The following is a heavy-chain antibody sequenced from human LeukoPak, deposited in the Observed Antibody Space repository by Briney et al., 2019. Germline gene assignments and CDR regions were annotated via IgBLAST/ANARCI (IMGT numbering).Heavy chain of an antibody. CDR3: ARAFWGEDYYYFMDV. CDR1: GGTFSSYA. CDR2: IIPIFGTA. Sequence: SVKVSCKASGGTFSSYAVSWVRQAPGQGLEWMGGIIPIFGTANYAQKSQGRVTITADESTSTAYMELSSLRSEDTAVYYCARAFWGEDYYYFMDVWGKGTTVTISS. J-gene: IGHJ6*03. V-gene: IGHV1-69*13. D-gene: IGHD3-16*01.